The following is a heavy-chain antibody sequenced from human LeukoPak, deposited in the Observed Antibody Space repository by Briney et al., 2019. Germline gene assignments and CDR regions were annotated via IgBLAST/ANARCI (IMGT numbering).Heavy chain of an antibody. J-gene: IGHJ1*01. V-gene: IGHV3-23*01. CDR1: GGSISSNN. CDR2: ISGSGGST. CDR3: ARDDRGIQEYFQH. D-gene: IGHD1-1*01. Sequence: PSGTLSLTCAVSGGSISSNNWWSWVRQAPGKGLEWVSTISGSGGSTYYADSVKGRFTISRDNSKNTLYVQMNSLRAEDTAVYYCARDDRGIQEYFQHWGQGTLVTVSS.